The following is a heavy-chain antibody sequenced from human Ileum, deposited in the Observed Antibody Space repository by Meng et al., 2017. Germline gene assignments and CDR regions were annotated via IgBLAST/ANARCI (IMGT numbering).Heavy chain of an antibody. V-gene: IGHV4-34*01. D-gene: IGHD1-26*01. CDR1: GDSFTDYY. CDR3: ARRIRGGSYLG. Sequence: QLQLMQWGAGMLKPSETLSLTCNVYGDSFTDYYWNWIRQPQGKGLEWIGEIHYSGSTNYNPSLESRVTISEATSQKQFSLRLSSVTAADTAVYYCARRIRGGSYLGWGQGTLVTVSS. J-gene: IGHJ4*02. CDR2: IHYSGST.